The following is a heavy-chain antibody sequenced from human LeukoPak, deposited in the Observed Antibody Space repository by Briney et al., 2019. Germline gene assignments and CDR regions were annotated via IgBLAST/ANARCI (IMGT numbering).Heavy chain of an antibody. D-gene: IGHD3-10*01. CDR1: GYTFTVYY. CDR3: ARDLAQLLWFGELYWFDP. Sequence: ASVTVSFTASGYTFTVYYRHWVRQAPGQGLEWRGEINPNSGGTNYAKKFQGRVTMTRDTSISTAYMELSRLRSDDTAVYYCARDLAQLLWFGELYWFDPWGQGTLVTVSS. CDR2: INPNSGGT. J-gene: IGHJ5*02. V-gene: IGHV1-2*02.